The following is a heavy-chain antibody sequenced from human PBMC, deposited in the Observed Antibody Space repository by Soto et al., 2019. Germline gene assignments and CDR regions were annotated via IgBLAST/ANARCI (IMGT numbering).Heavy chain of an antibody. CDR1: GDSISSGAW. J-gene: IGHJ5*02. D-gene: IGHD2-2*01. CDR3: ARDSRTGCSSTDCYMS. CDR2: IYHSGNT. Sequence: SETLSLTCAVSGDSISSGAWWSWVRQSPGKGLQWIGEIYHSGNTRNNPSLKGRVTMSVDKSNNQFSLNLMSVTAADTATYYCARDSRTGCSSTDCYMSWGRGILVTVSS. V-gene: IGHV4-4*02.